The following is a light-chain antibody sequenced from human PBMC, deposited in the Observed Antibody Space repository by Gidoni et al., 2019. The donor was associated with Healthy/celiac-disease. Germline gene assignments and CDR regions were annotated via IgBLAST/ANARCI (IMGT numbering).Light chain of an antibody. Sequence: QSALTQPAAVSGSPGQSITISCTGTSSDVGSYNLVSWYQQHPGKAPKLMIYEGSKRPSGVSNRFSGSTSGNTASLTIYGLQAEDEADYYCCSYAGSRVFGGGTTLTVL. CDR1: SSDVGSYNL. CDR2: EGS. J-gene: IGLJ3*02. CDR3: CSYAGSRV. V-gene: IGLV2-23*01.